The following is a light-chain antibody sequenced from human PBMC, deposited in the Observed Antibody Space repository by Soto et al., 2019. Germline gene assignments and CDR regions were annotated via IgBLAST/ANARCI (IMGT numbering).Light chain of an antibody. CDR1: SSDVVDYNY. Sequence: QSALTQPASVSGSPGQSITISCTGTSSDVVDYNYVSWYQQHPGKAPKVMIYDVSTRPSGVSNRFSGSKSGNTASLTISGLQAEDEADYYCSSYTGSSTLVYGTGTKVTVL. CDR2: DVS. CDR3: SSYTGSSTLV. V-gene: IGLV2-14*01. J-gene: IGLJ1*01.